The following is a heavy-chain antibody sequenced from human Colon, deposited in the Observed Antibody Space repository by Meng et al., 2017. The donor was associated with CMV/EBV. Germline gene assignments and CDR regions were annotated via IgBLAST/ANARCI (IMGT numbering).Heavy chain of an antibody. CDR2: ISDSGDRT. Sequence: GSLRLSCAASDFTFRKYAMTWVRRAPGRGLEAVSSISDSGDRTYYEDSVRGRFTISRDNSKDTLYLQMNSLRAEDTAIYYCARIFGHAAGHYYHALDVWGQGTTVTVSS. V-gene: IGHV3-23*01. J-gene: IGHJ6*02. D-gene: IGHD3-3*01. CDR1: DFTFRKYA. CDR3: ARIFGHAAGHYYHALDV.